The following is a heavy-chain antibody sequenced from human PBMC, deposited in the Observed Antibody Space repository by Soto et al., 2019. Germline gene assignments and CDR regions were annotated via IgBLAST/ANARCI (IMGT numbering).Heavy chain of an antibody. V-gene: IGHV4-59*08. J-gene: IGHJ6*03. CDR1: GGSISSYY. Sequence: QVQLQESGPGLVKPSETLSLTCTVSGGSISSYYWSWIRQPPGKGLEWIGYIYYSGSTNYNPSLKSRVTISVDTSKNQFSLKLSSVTAADTAVYYCARRYYSHMDVWGKGTTVTVSS. CDR3: ARRYYSHMDV. CDR2: IYYSGST.